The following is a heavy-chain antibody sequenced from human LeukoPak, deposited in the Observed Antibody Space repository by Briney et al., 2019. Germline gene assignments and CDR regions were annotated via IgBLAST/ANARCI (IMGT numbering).Heavy chain of an antibody. J-gene: IGHJ3*02. Sequence: GASVKVSCKASGGTFSSYTISWVRQAPGQGLEWLGWINPESGGTNHAQKFQGRVTMTRDTSISTAYMEVGRLRSDDTAVYYCAKGGDDDAFDIWGQGTMVTVSS. V-gene: IGHV1-2*02. CDR3: AKGGDDDAFDI. D-gene: IGHD2-21*02. CDR1: GGTFSSYT. CDR2: INPESGGT.